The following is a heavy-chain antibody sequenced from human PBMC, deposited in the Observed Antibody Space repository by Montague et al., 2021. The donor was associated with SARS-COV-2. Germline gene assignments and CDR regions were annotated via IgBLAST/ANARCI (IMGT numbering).Heavy chain of an antibody. CDR1: RFTFDDYA. D-gene: IGHD3-22*01. J-gene: IGHJ4*02. CDR2: ITWNSGSI. CDR3: AKGVDSIGYSFAY. Sequence: SLRLSCAASRFTFDDYAMHWVRQAPGKGLEWVSGITWNSGSIGYEDSVEGRFTISRDNAKNSLYLQMSSLRAEDTALYYCAKGVDSIGYSFAYWGQGTLVTVSS. V-gene: IGHV3-9*01.